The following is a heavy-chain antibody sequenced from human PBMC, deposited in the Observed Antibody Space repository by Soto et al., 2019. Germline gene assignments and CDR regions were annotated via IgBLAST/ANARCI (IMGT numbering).Heavy chain of an antibody. Sequence: QVQLVQSGAEVKKPGSSVKVSCKASGGTFSSYAISWVRQAPGQGLEWMGGIIPIFGTANYAQKFQGRVTITADEYTGTAYRGLSSLRSEDRAVYYCARQGVVMGDYWGQGTLVTVSS. CDR3: ARQGVVMGDY. V-gene: IGHV1-69*12. J-gene: IGHJ4*02. D-gene: IGHD6-19*01. CDR1: GGTFSSYA. CDR2: IIPIFGTA.